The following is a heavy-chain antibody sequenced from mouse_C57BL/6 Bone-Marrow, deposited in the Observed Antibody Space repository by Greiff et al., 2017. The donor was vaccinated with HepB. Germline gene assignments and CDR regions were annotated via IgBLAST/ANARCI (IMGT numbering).Heavy chain of an antibody. J-gene: IGHJ2*01. Sequence: VKLVESGPGLVQPSQSLSITCTVSGFSLTSYGVHWVRQSPGKGLEWLGVIWSGGSTDYNAAFISRLSISKDNSKSQVFFKMNSLQADDTAIYYCARNRMVGYFDYWGQGTTLTVSS. V-gene: IGHV2-2*01. CDR1: GFSLTSYG. CDR3: ARNRMVGYFDY. D-gene: IGHD2-10*02. CDR2: IWSGGST.